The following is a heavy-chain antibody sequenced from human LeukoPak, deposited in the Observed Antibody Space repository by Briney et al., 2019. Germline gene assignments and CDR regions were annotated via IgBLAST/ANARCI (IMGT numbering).Heavy chain of an antibody. Sequence: SGTLSLTCAVSGGSIKSNNWWSWVRQPPGKGLEWIGEIYHSGSTNYNPSLESRVTVSVDKSKNQFSLDLTSVTAADTAVYYCARLRDGRWLLEYWGQGTLVTVSS. D-gene: IGHD5-24*01. CDR3: ARLRDGRWLLEY. J-gene: IGHJ4*02. V-gene: IGHV4-4*02. CDR2: IYHSGST. CDR1: GGSIKSNNW.